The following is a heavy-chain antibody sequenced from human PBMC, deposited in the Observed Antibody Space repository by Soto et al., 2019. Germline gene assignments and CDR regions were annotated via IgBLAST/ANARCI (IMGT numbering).Heavy chain of an antibody. CDR1: GFTFSSYS. J-gene: IGHJ6*02. CDR2: ISSSSSYI. CDR3: ARWTPLRPDYYGMDV. Sequence: EVQLVESGGGLVKPGGSLRLSCAASGFTFSSYSMNWVRQAPGKGLEWVSSISSSSSYIYYADSVKGRFTISRDNAKNSLYLQMNSLRAEDTAVYYCARWTPLRPDYYGMDVWGQGTTVTVSS. V-gene: IGHV3-21*01.